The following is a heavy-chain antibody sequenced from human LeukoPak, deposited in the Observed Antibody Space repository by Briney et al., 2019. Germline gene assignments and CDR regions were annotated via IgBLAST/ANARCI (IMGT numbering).Heavy chain of an antibody. Sequence: GGSLRLSCAASGFTFSSYAMHWVRQAPGKGLEGVAVISYDGSNKYYADSVKGRFTISRDNSKNTLYLQMNSLRAEDTAVYYCAKDGVIPHRKLARGLYYFAYWGQGTLVTVSS. D-gene: IGHD3-10*01. V-gene: IGHV3-30*04. J-gene: IGHJ4*02. CDR1: GFTFSSYA. CDR3: AKDGVIPHRKLARGLYYFAY. CDR2: ISYDGSNK.